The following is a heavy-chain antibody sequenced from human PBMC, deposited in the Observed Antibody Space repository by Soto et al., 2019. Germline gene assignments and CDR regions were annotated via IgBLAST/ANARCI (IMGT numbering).Heavy chain of an antibody. D-gene: IGHD1-1*01. CDR2: IRSKANSYAT. V-gene: IGHV3-73*01. CDR3: TRHPDENWNALSWAFDI. Sequence: SLRLSWSSSLFTFSGAAMDLVVQDSFKLLELVGRIRSKANSYATAYAASVKGRFTISRDDSKNTAYLQMNSLKTEDTAVYYCTRHPDENWNALSWAFDIWGQGTMVTVSS. CDR1: LFTFSGAA. J-gene: IGHJ3*02.